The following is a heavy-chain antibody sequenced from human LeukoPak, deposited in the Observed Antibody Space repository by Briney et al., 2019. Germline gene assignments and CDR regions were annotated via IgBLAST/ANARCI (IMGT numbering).Heavy chain of an antibody. CDR3: ARVRRQRLERIYFDS. D-gene: IGHD1-1*01. CDR2: ISSSGSTI. V-gene: IGHV3-11*01. CDR1: GFIVSSNY. Sequence: GGSLRLSCAGSGFIVSSNYMSWVRQAPGKGLEWVASISSSGSTIFYADSVRGRFTISRDNAKSSLFLQMNSLGGEDTAVYFCARVRRQRLERIYFDSWGQGILVTVSS. J-gene: IGHJ4*02.